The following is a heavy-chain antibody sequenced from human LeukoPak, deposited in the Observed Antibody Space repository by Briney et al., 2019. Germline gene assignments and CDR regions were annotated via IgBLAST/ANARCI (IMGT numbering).Heavy chain of an antibody. CDR2: IVVDSHNT. CDR3: AANLEDSSILNHWFDP. D-gene: IGHD1-14*01. V-gene: IGHV1-58*01. J-gene: IGHJ5*02. Sequence: SVKVSCKASGFTFSRSAVQWVRQARGQRLEWIGWIVVDSHNTDYAQKFQERVTITRDMSTSTAYMELSSPRSDDTAIYYCAANLEDSSILNHWFDPWGQGTLVTVSS. CDR1: GFTFSRSA.